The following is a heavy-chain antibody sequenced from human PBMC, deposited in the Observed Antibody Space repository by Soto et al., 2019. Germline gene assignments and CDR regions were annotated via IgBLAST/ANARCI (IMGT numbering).Heavy chain of an antibody. CDR3: ARDVDTTSHYSRFDP. CDR2: IWSGGRHE. CDR1: GFTFKNYG. V-gene: IGHV3-33*01. J-gene: IGHJ5*02. Sequence: QPGGSLRLSCATSGFTFKNYGIHWVRQAPGKGLEWVAVIWSGGRHEYYADSVKGRFTVSRDNSENTVYLQMSSLRAEDTALYYCARDVDTTSHYSRFDPWGQGTLVTVSS. D-gene: IGHD1-26*01.